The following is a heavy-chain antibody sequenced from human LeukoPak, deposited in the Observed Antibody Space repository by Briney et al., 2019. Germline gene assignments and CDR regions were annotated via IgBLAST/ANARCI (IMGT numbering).Heavy chain of an antibody. Sequence: RASVKVSCKASGYTFTGYYMHWVRQAPGQGLEWMGGIIPIFGTANYAQKFQGRVTITADESTSTAYMELSSLRSEDTAVYYCAIGLTGDDAFDIWGQGTMVTVSS. V-gene: IGHV1-69*13. CDR3: AIGLTGDDAFDI. CDR2: IIPIFGTA. CDR1: GYTFTGYY. D-gene: IGHD3-9*01. J-gene: IGHJ3*02.